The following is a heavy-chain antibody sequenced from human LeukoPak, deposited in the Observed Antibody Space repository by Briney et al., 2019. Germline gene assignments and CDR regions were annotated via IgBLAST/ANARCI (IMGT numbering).Heavy chain of an antibody. J-gene: IGHJ6*02. CDR1: GFTLSSYA. CDR2: ISYDGSNK. CDR3: ARDLQDIVVVPAAPYYYYGMDV. Sequence: PGRSLRLSCAASGFTLSSYAMHWVRQAPGKGLEWVAVISYDGSNKYYADSVKGRFSISRDNSKTTLYLQMNSLRAEDTAVYYCARDLQDIVVVPAAPYYYYGMDVWGQGTTVTVSS. V-gene: IGHV3-30-3*01. D-gene: IGHD2-2*01.